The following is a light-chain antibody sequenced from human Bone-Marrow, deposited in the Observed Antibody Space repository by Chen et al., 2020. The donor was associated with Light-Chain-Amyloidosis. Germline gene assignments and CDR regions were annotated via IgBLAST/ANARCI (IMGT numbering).Light chain of an antibody. V-gene: IGKV2-30*01. CDR1: QSLVYSDGNTY. CDR2: KVS. Sequence: DVVMPQSPLSLPVTLGQPASISCRSSQSLVYSDGNTYFSWFQQRPGQSPRRLIYKVSNRDSGVPDRFSGSGSGTDFTLKISRVEAEDVGVYYCMQGRHWPPTFGPGTKVEIK. J-gene: IGKJ3*01. CDR3: MQGRHWPPT.